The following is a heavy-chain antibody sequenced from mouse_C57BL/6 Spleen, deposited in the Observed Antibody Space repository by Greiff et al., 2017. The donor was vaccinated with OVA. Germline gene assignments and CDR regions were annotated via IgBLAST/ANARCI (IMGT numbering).Heavy chain of an antibody. V-gene: IGHV2-2*01. CDR3: ASLYYGSSYGGYFDV. Sequence: VKLMESGPGLVQPSQSLSITCTVSGFSLTSYGVHWVRQSPGKGLEWLGVIWSGGSTDYNAAFISRLSISKDNSKSQVFFKMNSLQADDTAIYYCASLYYGSSYGGYFDVWGTGTTVTVSS. CDR2: IWSGGST. CDR1: GFSLTSYG. J-gene: IGHJ1*03. D-gene: IGHD1-1*01.